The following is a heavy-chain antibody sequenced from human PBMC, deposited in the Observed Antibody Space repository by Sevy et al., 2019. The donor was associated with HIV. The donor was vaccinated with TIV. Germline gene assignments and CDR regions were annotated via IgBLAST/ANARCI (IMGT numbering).Heavy chain of an antibody. Sequence: GGSLRLSCVVSRFTSSNYWMHWVRQAPGKGLVWVSRINSDGRITTYADSVKGRFTISRDRAKNTLYLQMNGVRVEDTAVYFCARGTAGVASLWGQGTLVTVSS. V-gene: IGHV3-74*01. CDR3: ARGTAGVASL. CDR1: RFTSSNYW. J-gene: IGHJ4*02. CDR2: INSDGRIT. D-gene: IGHD3-10*01.